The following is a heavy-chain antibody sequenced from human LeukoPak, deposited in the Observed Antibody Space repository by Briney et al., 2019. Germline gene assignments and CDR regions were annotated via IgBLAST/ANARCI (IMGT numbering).Heavy chain of an antibody. CDR3: ARDGVVQAAIGRYYYYYYMDV. Sequence: PSETLSLTCTVSGGSISSYYWSWIRQPAGKGLEWIGRIYTSGSTNYNPSLKSRVTMSVDTSKNQFSLKLSSVTAADTAVYYCARDGVVQAAIGRYYYYYYMDVWGKGTTVTVSS. D-gene: IGHD2-2*01. J-gene: IGHJ6*03. CDR1: GGSISSYY. V-gene: IGHV4-4*07. CDR2: IYTSGST.